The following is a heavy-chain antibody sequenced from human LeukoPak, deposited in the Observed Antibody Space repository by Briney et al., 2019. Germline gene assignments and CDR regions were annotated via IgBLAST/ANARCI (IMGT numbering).Heavy chain of an antibody. V-gene: IGHV4-39*07. CDR2: IYYSGNT. CDR1: GGSISSSGPY. J-gene: IGHJ5*02. D-gene: IGHD6-6*01. CDR3: ARVMAARREDLNWFDP. Sequence: SETLSLTCTVSGGSISSSGPYWGWIRQPPGKGLEWIGSIYYSGNTYNPSLKSRVTISVDTSKNQFSLNLTSVNAADTAVYYCARVMAARREDLNWFDPWGQGTLVTVSS.